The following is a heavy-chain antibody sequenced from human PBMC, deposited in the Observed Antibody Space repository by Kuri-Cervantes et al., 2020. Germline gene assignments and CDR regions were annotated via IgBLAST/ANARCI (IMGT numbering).Heavy chain of an antibody. CDR2: ISNDGTNK. CDR3: ARDGNYYGSGSYFFDY. V-gene: IGHV3-30-3*01. D-gene: IGHD3-10*01. Sequence: LSLTCEASGFTFSSYAMHWVRQAPGKGLEWVAVISNDGTNKYYADSVKGRFTISKDNSKNTLYLQMNSLRAEDTAVYYCARDGNYYGSGSYFFDYWGQGTLVTVSS. J-gene: IGHJ4*02. CDR1: GFTFSSYA.